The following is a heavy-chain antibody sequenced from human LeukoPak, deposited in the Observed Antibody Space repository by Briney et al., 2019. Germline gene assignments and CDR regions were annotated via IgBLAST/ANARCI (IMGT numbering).Heavy chain of an antibody. CDR3: ASSPKDIVVVPGAIYFQH. J-gene: IGHJ1*01. V-gene: IGHV4-59*01. CDR1: GGSISSYY. CDR2: IYYSGST. Sequence: PSETLSLTCTVSGGSISSYYWSWIRQPPGKGLEWIGYIYYSGSTNYNPSPKSRVTISVDTSKNQFSLKLSSVTAADTAVYYCASSPKDIVVVPGAIYFQHWGQGTLVTVSS. D-gene: IGHD2-2*01.